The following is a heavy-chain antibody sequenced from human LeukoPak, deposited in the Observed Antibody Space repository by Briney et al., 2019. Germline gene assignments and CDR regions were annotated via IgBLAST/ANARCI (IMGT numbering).Heavy chain of an antibody. D-gene: IGHD6-6*01. J-gene: IGHJ4*02. V-gene: IGHV4-30-2*06. CDR2: IYHSGNT. CDR3: ARGLGGYSSSSDY. CDR1: GGSISSGGYS. Sequence: SETLSLTCAVSGGSISSGGYSWSWIRQSPGKGLEWIGYIYHSGNTYYSPSLKSRVTISVDRSKNQFSLKLSSVTAADTAVYYCARGLGGYSSSSDYWGQGTLVTVSS.